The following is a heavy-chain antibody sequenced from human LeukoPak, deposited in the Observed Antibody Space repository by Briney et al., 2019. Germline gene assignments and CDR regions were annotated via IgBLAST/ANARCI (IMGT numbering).Heavy chain of an antibody. J-gene: IGHJ4*02. CDR1: GAFISSISYF. CDR2: TFYRGST. D-gene: IGHD6-19*01. CDR3: ASPLSSVGIDD. V-gene: IGHV4-39*01. Sequence: KPSETLSLTCTLSGAFISSISYFWGWPRQPPGSGLEGMGCTFYRGSTPSTPSPKSRVTIPEARPKNKFSRHLSFLPPALVSVDNGASPLSSVGIDDWGQGTLVTVSS.